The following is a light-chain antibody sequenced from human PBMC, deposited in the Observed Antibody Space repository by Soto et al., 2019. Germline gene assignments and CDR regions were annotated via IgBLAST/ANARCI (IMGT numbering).Light chain of an antibody. V-gene: IGKV1-5*03. CDR3: QQYNSYSWT. CDR2: EAS. Sequence: DIQMTQSPSTLSASVGDRVTLTCRASQNINNWLAWYQQKPGKAPNLLIYEASSLESGVPSRVGGSRSGTEFTLTISSLQPEDFETYYCQQYNSYSWTFGQGTKVDIK. CDR1: QNINNW. J-gene: IGKJ1*01.